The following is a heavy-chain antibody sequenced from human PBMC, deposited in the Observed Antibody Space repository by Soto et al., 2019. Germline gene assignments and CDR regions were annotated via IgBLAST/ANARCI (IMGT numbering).Heavy chain of an antibody. Sequence: GGSLRLSCAASGFTFSSYGMHWVRQAPGKGLEWVAVISYDGSNKYYADYVKGRFTISRDNSKNTLYLQMNSLRAEDTAVYYCSKDYRGAWLRLRSYYYYGMDVWGQGTTVTV. V-gene: IGHV3-30*18. J-gene: IGHJ6*02. D-gene: IGHD5-12*01. CDR1: GFTFSSYG. CDR3: SKDYRGAWLRLRSYYYYGMDV. CDR2: ISYDGSNK.